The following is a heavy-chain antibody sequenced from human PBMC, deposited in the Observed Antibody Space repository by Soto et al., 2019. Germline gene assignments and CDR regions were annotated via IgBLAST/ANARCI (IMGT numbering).Heavy chain of an antibody. CDR3: ARQGSWPYYYYGLDV. Sequence: QVQLVQSGPEVKKPGASVKVSCEASGYTFTTSGISWVRQAPGQGLEWMGWISTYNGDTNSAQQFQGRVTMTADTPTGTVYMQLMSLKSDDTAVYYCARQGSWPYYYYGLDVWGQGTTVTVSS. D-gene: IGHD1-26*01. V-gene: IGHV1-18*01. J-gene: IGHJ6*02. CDR1: GYTFTTSG. CDR2: ISTYNGDT.